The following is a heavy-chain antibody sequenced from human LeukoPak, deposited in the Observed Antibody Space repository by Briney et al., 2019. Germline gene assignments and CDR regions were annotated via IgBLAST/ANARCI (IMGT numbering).Heavy chain of an antibody. J-gene: IGHJ4*02. CDR1: GFTFSTYA. D-gene: IGHD2-8*02. V-gene: IGHV3-23*01. CDR2: ISANGGST. CDR3: ARKPGAADYYFDC. Sequence: GGSLRLSCAASGFTFSTYAMRWVRQAPGKGLEWVSTISANGGSTYYADSVKGRFTISRDNSKDTLYLQMNSLRAEDTGVYYYARKPGAADYYFDCWGQGTLVTVSS.